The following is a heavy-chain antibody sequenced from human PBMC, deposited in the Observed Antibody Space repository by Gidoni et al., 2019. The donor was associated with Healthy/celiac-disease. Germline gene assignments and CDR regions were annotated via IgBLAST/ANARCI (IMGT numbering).Heavy chain of an antibody. V-gene: IGHV4-39*01. CDR2: IYYSGST. Sequence: QLQLQESGPGLVKPSETLSLTCPVSGGSISSSSYYWGWIRQPPGKGLEWIGSIYYSGSTYYNPSLKSRVTISVDTSKNQFSLKLSSVTAADTAVYYCARQSYGDYTWDWFDPWGQGTLVTVSS. J-gene: IGHJ5*02. CDR1: GGSISSSSYY. D-gene: IGHD4-17*01. CDR3: ARQSYGDYTWDWFDP.